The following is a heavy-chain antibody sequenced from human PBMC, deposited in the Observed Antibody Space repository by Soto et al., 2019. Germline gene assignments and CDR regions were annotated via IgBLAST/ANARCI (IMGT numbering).Heavy chain of an antibody. V-gene: IGHV1-8*01. CDR2: MNPNSGNT. Sequence: ASVKVSCKASGYTFTSYDINWVRQATGQGLEWMGWMNPNSGNTGYAQKFQGRVTMTRNTSISTAYMELSSLRSEDTAVYYCPRGEMRWGYYYGMDVWGQGTTVTVSS. CDR1: GYTFTSYD. CDR3: PRGEMRWGYYYGMDV. J-gene: IGHJ6*02. D-gene: IGHD3-16*01.